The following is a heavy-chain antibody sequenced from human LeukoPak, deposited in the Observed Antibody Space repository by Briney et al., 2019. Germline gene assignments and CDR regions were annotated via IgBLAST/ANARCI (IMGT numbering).Heavy chain of an antibody. V-gene: IGHV3-9*01. J-gene: IGHJ4*02. D-gene: IGHD2-2*01. CDR3: AKAVTSGTSLVDY. Sequence: GGSLRLSSAASGFTFDDYDMHWVRQAPGKGLEWVSGISWNSGSIVYADSVKGRFTISRDNAKNSLYLQMNSLRAEDTALYYCAKAVTSGTSLVDYWGQGTLVTVSS. CDR1: GFTFDDYD. CDR2: ISWNSGSI.